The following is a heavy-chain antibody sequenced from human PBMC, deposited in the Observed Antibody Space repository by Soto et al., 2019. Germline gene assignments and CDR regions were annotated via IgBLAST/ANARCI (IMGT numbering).Heavy chain of an antibody. V-gene: IGHV3-23*01. J-gene: IGHJ5*02. CDR1: GLTFDGYV. CDR2: INGGGYST. Sequence: LRLSCAACGLTFDGYVMGWVRQAPGKGLEWVSSINGGGYSTYYADSVKGRFTISRDNSRNTLSRQINGLSAEDTALYYCAVLSGAVENTGSWCQGTLVTV. D-gene: IGHD5-12*01. CDR3: AVLSGAVENTGS.